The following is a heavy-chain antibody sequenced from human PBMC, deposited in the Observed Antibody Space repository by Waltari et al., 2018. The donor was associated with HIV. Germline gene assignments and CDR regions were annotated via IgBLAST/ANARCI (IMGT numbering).Heavy chain of an antibody. J-gene: IGHJ4*02. CDR1: GFTFSSSS. Sequence: EVQLVESGGGLVKPGGSLRLSCAAPGFTFSSSSLNWVRQAPGKGLEWVSSISSSSSYIYYADSVKGRFTISRDNAKNSLYLQMNSLRAEDTAVYYCARDPRRDPTLYYFDYWGQGTLVTVSS. D-gene: IGHD1-26*01. CDR2: ISSSSSYI. V-gene: IGHV3-21*01. CDR3: ARDPRRDPTLYYFDY.